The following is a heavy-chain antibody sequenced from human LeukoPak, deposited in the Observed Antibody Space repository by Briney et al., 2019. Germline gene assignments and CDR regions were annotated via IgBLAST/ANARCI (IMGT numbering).Heavy chain of an antibody. D-gene: IGHD5-12*01. CDR3: ARGYSGYGPPDL. Sequence: SVKVSCKASAHTFTSYGISWVRQAPGQGLEWMGGIIPIFGTANYAQKFQGRVTITADKSTSTAYMELSSLRSEDTAVYYCARGYSGYGPPDLWGRGTLVTVSS. CDR1: AHTFTSYG. J-gene: IGHJ2*01. V-gene: IGHV1-69*06. CDR2: IIPIFGTA.